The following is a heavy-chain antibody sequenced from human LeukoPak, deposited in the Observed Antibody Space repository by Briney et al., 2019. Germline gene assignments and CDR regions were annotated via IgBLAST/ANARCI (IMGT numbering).Heavy chain of an antibody. CDR2: IYYSGST. D-gene: IGHD3-10*01. V-gene: IGHV4-59*01. Sequence: SETLSLTCTVSGGSISSYYWSWIRQPPGKGLEWIGYIYYSGSTNYNPSLKSRVTISVDTSKNQFSLKLSSVTAADTAVYYCARAGEYYYGSGSLSWFDPWGQATLVTVSS. CDR1: GGSISSYY. J-gene: IGHJ5*02. CDR3: ARAGEYYYGSGSLSWFDP.